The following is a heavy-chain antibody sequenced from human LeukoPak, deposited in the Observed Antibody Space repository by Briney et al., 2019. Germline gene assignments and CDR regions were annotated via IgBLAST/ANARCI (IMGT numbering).Heavy chain of an antibody. V-gene: IGHV1-8*01. J-gene: IGHJ6*03. Sequence: ASVKVSCKASGYTFTSYDINWVRQATGQGLEWMGWMNPNSGNTGYAQKFQGRVTMTRNTSISTAYMELSSLRSEDTAVYYCARAPRIDWLLFPYYYYYYYMDVWGKGTTVTVSS. CDR3: ARAPRIDWLLFPYYYYYYYMDV. CDR2: MNPNSGNT. CDR1: GYTFTSYD. D-gene: IGHD3-9*01.